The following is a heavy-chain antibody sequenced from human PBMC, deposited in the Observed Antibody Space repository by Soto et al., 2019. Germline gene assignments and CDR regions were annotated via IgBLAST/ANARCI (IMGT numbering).Heavy chain of an antibody. CDR2: ISSSGDTI. J-gene: IGHJ6*03. V-gene: IGHV3-11*01. CDR1: GFSFSDYY. D-gene: IGHD5-18*01. Sequence: QVHLVESGGGLVKPGGSLRLSCAASGFSFSDYYMSWIRQAPGKGLEWVSYISSSGDTIYYADSVRGRFTISRDNAKNSLYLQMNILRAEDRAVYYCAREAAMAVHYYYYMDVWGKGTTVTVSS. CDR3: AREAAMAVHYYYYMDV.